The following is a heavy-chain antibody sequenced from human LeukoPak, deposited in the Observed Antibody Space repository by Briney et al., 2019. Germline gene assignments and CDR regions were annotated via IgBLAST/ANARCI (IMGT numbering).Heavy chain of an antibody. D-gene: IGHD1-26*01. Sequence: GGSLRLSCAASGFTFSSYWMHWVRQAPGKGLEWVANINKDGGEKYYVDSVKGRFTISRDNAKNSLYLQMNSLRADDTAVYYCVKDSPPRYSGSPPAYWGQGTLVTVSS. CDR2: INKDGGEK. J-gene: IGHJ4*02. V-gene: IGHV3-7*03. CDR3: VKDSPPRYSGSPPAY. CDR1: GFTFSSYW.